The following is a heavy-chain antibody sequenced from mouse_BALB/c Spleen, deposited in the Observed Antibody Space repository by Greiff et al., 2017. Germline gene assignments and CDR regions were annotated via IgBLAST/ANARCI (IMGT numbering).Heavy chain of an antibody. D-gene: IGHD1-1*01. CDR2: ISNGGGST. CDR3: ARQAPDYGYSMDY. J-gene: IGHJ4*01. CDR1: GFTFSSYT. V-gene: IGHV5-12-2*01. Sequence: EVQRVESGGGLVQPGGSLKLSCAASGFTFSSYTMSWVRQTPEKRLEWVAYISNGGGSTYYPDTVKGRFTISRDNAKNTLYLQMSSLKSEDTAMYYCARQAPDYGYSMDYWGQGTSVTVSS.